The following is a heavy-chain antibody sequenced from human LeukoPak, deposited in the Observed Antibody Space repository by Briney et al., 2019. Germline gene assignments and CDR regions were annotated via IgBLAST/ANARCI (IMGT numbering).Heavy chain of an antibody. CDR1: GYTFTDYY. CDR2: INHNSGGT. D-gene: IGHD6-19*01. V-gene: IGHV1-2*02. CDR3: ASSGWYYFDY. J-gene: IGHJ4*02. Sequence: GSVTVSCKASGYTFTDYYMHWVRQAPGQGLEWMGWINHNSGGTNYAQRVQGRVTINRDRSMRTAYMEVSRLRENETAVYYCASSGWYYFDYWGQGTLVTVSS.